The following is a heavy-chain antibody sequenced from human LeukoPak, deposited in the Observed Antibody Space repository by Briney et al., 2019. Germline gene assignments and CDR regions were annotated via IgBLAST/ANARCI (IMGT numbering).Heavy chain of an antibody. CDR2: IKQDGSEK. CDR1: GFTFSNYW. CDR3: ARVGYTNSFGYYYYYMDV. Sequence: GDSLRLSCAASGFTFSNYWMTWVRQAPGRGPEWVANIKQDGSEKYYVDSVEGRFTISRDNAKNSLYLQLNSLRAEDTAVYYCARVGYTNSFGYYYYYMDVWAKGTMVTVSS. V-gene: IGHV3-7*02. J-gene: IGHJ6*03. D-gene: IGHD4-11*01.